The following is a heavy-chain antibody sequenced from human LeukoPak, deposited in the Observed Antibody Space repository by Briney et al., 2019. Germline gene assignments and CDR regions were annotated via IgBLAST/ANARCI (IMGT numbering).Heavy chain of an antibody. CDR2: IIPILGIA. Sequence: ASVKVSCKASGGTFSSYTISWVRQAPGQGLEWMGRIIPILGIANYAQEFQGRVTITADKSTSTAYMELSSLRSEDTAVYYCAREGRYQLLSGWFDPWGQGTLVTVSS. V-gene: IGHV1-69*04. J-gene: IGHJ5*02. CDR1: GGTFSSYT. D-gene: IGHD2-2*01. CDR3: AREGRYQLLSGWFDP.